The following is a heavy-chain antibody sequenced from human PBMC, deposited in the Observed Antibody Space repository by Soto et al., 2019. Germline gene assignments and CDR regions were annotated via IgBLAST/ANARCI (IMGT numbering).Heavy chain of an antibody. J-gene: IGHJ6*02. V-gene: IGHV4-59*01. CDR2: IYYSGST. CDR1: GGSISSCD. D-gene: IGHD6-13*01. CDR3: ARELFQLVRVGMDV. Sequence: SETLSLTCTVSGGSISSCDWSWIRQPPGKGLEWIGYIYYSGSTNYNPSLKSRVTISVDTSKNQFSLKLSSVTAADTAVYYCARELFQLVRVGMDVWGQGTTVTVSS.